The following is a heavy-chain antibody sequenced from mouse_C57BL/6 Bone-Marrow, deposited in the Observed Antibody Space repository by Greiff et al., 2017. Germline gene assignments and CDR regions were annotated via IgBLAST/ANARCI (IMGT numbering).Heavy chain of an antibody. Sequence: EVQLQQSGPELVKPGASVKISCKASGYTFTDYYMNWVKQSHGKSLEWIGDINPNNGGTSYNQKFKGKATLTVDKSSSTAYMELRSLTSEDSAVYYCARNAYPSPYYFDYWGQGTTLTVSS. CDR3: ARNAYPSPYYFDY. D-gene: IGHD2-10*01. V-gene: IGHV1-26*01. CDR2: INPNNGGT. CDR1: GYTFTDYY. J-gene: IGHJ2*01.